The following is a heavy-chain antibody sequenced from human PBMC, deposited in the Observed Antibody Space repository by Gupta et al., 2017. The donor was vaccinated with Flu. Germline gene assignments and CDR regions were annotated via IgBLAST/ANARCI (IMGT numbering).Heavy chain of an antibody. CDR2: INPNSGGT. J-gene: IGHJ4*02. V-gene: IGHV1-2*02. D-gene: IGHD6-13*01. Sequence: QVQLVQSGADMKKPGASVKVSCKASGYTFTDYYMHWVRQAPGQGLEWMGWINPNSGGTNYAQKFLGRVTMTRDTSISTAYMERRRLRSDDTAVYYCARDHFVARNRAAAGTGLIDYWGQGNLVTVSS. CDR3: ARDHFVARNRAAAGTGLIDY. CDR1: GYTFTDYY.